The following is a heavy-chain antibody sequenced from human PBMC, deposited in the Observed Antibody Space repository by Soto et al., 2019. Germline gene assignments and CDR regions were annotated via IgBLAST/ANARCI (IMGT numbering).Heavy chain of an antibody. D-gene: IGHD3-16*01. CDR3: ARDLWGTGKLNYCCYGMEV. J-gene: IGHJ6*02. V-gene: IGHV1-69*13. CDR1: GGTFISYA. CDR2: IIPIFGTA. Sequence: VASVKISCKASGGTFISYAISWVRQAPGQGLEWMGGIIPIFGTANYAQKFQGRVTITADESTSTAYMELSSLRSEDTAVYYCARDLWGTGKLNYCCYGMEVWGQGTTVTVSS.